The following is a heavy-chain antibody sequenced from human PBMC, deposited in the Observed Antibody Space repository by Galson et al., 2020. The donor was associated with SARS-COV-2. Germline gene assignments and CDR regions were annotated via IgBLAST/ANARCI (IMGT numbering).Heavy chain of an antibody. CDR2: IYYTGRT. Sequence: SETLSLTCSASGGTISSYYWSWIRQPPGKGLEWIGHIYYTGRTTYNPSLTSRVTISLDTSKNQFSLDLRSVTAADTALYYCSRGGSNYGPNTFDRWGQGTMVIVSS. D-gene: IGHD5-18*01. CDR3: SRGGSNYGPNTFDR. CDR1: GGTISSYY. J-gene: IGHJ3*02. V-gene: IGHV4-59*01.